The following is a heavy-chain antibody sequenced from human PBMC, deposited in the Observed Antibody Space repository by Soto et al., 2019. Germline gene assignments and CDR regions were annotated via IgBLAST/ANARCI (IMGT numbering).Heavy chain of an antibody. V-gene: IGHV3-30-3*01. Sequence: GGSLRLSCAASGFTFSSYAMHWVRQAPGKGLEWVAVISYDGSNKYYADSVKGRFTISRDNSKNTLYLQMNGLRAEDTALYYCAKGRIPTAPAGSGMDVWGQGTPVTVSS. CDR2: ISYDGSNK. CDR3: AKGRIPTAPAGSGMDV. CDR1: GFTFSSYA. D-gene: IGHD2-2*01. J-gene: IGHJ6*02.